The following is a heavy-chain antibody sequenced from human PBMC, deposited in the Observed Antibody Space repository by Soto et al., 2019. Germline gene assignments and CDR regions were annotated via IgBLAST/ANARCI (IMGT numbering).Heavy chain of an antibody. V-gene: IGHV3-23*04. CDR1: GFTASSSA. Sequence: EVQLVVSGGGLVQPGGSLTLSCEASGFTASSSAMGWVRRAPGKGLEWVSSINGADSVGTATTYYAESLKGRVTISRDHFKNTLYLQLNSLRPEDTAVYFCAKDERDVPYYFDYWGQGALVTVSS. CDR3: AKDERDVPYYFDY. CDR2: INGADSVGTATT. J-gene: IGHJ4*02. D-gene: IGHD6-25*01.